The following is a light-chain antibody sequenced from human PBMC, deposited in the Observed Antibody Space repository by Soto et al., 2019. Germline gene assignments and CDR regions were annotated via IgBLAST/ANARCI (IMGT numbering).Light chain of an antibody. CDR1: QDVVNY. J-gene: IGKJ5*01. V-gene: IGKV1-39*01. CDR2: AAS. Sequence: DIDMTQAPSSLSASVGDRVTITCRAGQDVVNYLNWYQQKPGKAPKLLIYAASSLQSGVPSRFSGSGSGTDFTLTISSLQPEDFATYYCQQANSFPITFGQGTRLEIK. CDR3: QQANSFPIT.